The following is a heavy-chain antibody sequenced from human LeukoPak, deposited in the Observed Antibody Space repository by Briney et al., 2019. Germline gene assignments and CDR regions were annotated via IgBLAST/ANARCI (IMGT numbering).Heavy chain of an antibody. CDR3: AKEGSY. CDR2: ISYDGSK. V-gene: IGHV3-30*18. D-gene: IGHD3-10*01. J-gene: IGHJ4*02. CDR1: GFTFSSYG. Sequence: PGRSLRLSCAASGFTFSSYGTHWVRQAPGKGLEWVAVISYDGSKYYADSVKGRFTISRDNSKNTLYLQMNSLRAEDTAVYYCAKEGSYWGQGTLVTVSS.